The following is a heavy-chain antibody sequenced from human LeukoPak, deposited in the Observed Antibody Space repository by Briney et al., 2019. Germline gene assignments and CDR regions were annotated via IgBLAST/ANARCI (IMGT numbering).Heavy chain of an antibody. D-gene: IGHD2-2*01. V-gene: IGHV1-46*01. CDR3: ARGRSTYYYMDV. CDR2: INPSGGST. Sequence: ASVKVSCKASGFTFSSYYMHWVRQAPGQGLEWMGIINPSGGSTSYAQKFQGRVIMTRDTSTSTVYMELSSLRSEDTAVYYCARGRSTYYYMDVWGKGTTVTVSS. CDR1: GFTFSSYY. J-gene: IGHJ6*03.